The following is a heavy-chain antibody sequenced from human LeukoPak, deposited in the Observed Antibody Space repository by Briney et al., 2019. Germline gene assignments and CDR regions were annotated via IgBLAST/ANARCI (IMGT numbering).Heavy chain of an antibody. CDR1: GFTVSSNY. J-gene: IGHJ3*02. CDR3: ARDSRPLRYFDWTYAFDI. Sequence: GGSLRLSCAASGFTVSSNYMSWVRQAPGKGLEWVSVIYSGGSTYYADSVKGRFTISRDNSKNTLYLQMNSLRAEDTAVYYCARDSRPLRYFDWTYAFDIWGQGTMVTVSS. V-gene: IGHV3-53*01. CDR2: IYSGGST. D-gene: IGHD3-9*01.